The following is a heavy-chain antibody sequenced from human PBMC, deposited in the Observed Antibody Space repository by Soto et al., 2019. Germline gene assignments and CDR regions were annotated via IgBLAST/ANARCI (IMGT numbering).Heavy chain of an antibody. Sequence: QVQLQESGPGLVKPSETLSLTCTVSGGSMSHYYWSWIRQPPGKGLEWIGYIYYSGNTNYNPSLKSRVTISVDTSKNQFSLKLSSVSGADTAVYYCARGGGPVLPTANYDYWGQGTLVTVSS. CDR3: ARGGGPVLPTANYDY. J-gene: IGHJ4*02. CDR2: IYYSGNT. D-gene: IGHD2-2*01. CDR1: GGSMSHYY. V-gene: IGHV4-59*01.